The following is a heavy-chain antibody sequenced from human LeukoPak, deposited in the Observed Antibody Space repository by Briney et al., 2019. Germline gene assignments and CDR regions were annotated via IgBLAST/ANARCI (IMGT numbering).Heavy chain of an antibody. V-gene: IGHV4-39*07. D-gene: IGHD5-18*01. CDR1: GGSISSSSYY. Sequence: SETLSLTCTVSGGSISSSSYYWGWIRQPPGKGLEGIGSIYYSGSTYYNPSLKSRVTISADTSKNQFSLKLSSVTAADTAVYYCARVDVDTAMVLRPYYFDYWGQGTLVTVSS. CDR3: ARVDVDTAMVLRPYYFDY. CDR2: IYYSGST. J-gene: IGHJ4*02.